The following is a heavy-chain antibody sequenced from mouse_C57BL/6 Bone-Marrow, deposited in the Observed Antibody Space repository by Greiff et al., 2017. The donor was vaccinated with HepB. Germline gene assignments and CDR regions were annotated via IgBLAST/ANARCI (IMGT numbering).Heavy chain of an antibody. J-gene: IGHJ2*01. V-gene: IGHV1-69*01. D-gene: IGHD1-1*01. CDR3: AREDYYGSSYYFDY. Sequence: QVQLQQPGAELVMPGASVKLSCKASGYTFTSYWMHWVKQRPGQGLEWIGEIDPSDSYTNYNQKFKGKSTLTVDKSSSTADMQLSSLTSEDSAVYYCAREDYYGSSYYFDYWGQGTTLTVSS. CDR2: IDPSDSYT. CDR1: GYTFTSYW.